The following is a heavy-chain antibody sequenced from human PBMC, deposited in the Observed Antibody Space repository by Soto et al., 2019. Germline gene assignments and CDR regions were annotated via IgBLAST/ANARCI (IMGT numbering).Heavy chain of an antibody. Sequence: GASVKVSCKASGGTFSSYAISWVRQAPGQGLEWMGGIIPIFGTANYAQKFQGRVTITADESTSTAYMELSSLRSEDTAVHYCARSLRETMIVVVLPAFDIWGQGTMVTVSS. D-gene: IGHD3-22*01. CDR2: IIPIFGTA. CDR1: GGTFSSYA. CDR3: ARSLRETMIVVVLPAFDI. V-gene: IGHV1-69*13. J-gene: IGHJ3*02.